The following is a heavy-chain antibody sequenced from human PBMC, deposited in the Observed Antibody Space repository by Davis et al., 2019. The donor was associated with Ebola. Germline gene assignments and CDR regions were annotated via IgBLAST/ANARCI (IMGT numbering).Heavy chain of an antibody. D-gene: IGHD3-22*01. CDR2: ISGSGGST. V-gene: IGHV3-23*01. CDR3: AQDMIEEGLSSPHPDFQH. Sequence: AASVKVSCKVSGYSLSELSMHWVRQAPGKGLEWVSAISGSGGSTYYADSAKGRFTISRDNPKNTLYLQLNSLRAEDTAVYYCAQDMIEEGLSSPHPDFQHWGQGTLVTVSS. J-gene: IGHJ1*01. CDR1: GYSLSELS.